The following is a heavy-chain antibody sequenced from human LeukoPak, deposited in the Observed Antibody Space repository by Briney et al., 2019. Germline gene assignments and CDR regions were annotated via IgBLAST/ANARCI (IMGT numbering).Heavy chain of an antibody. D-gene: IGHD6-13*01. CDR2: IRYDGSNK. CDR3: AKRGSSWYGVYYYGMDV. J-gene: IGHJ6*02. V-gene: IGHV3-30*02. CDR1: GFTFSSYG. Sequence: GGSLRLSCAASGFTFSSYGMHWVRQAPGKGLEWVAFIRYDGSNKYYADSVKGRFTISRDNSKNTLYLQMNSLRAEDTAVYYCAKRGSSWYGVYYYGMDVWGQGTTVTVSS.